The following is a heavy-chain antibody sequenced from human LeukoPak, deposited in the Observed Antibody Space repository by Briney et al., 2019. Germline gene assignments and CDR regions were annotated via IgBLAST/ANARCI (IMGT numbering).Heavy chain of an antibody. Sequence: SQTLSLTCAISGDSVSSNSAAWNWIRQSPSRGLEWLGRTYFRSQWYNDYAVSVKSRITIDPDTSKNQFSLQLNSVTPEDTAVYYCARGWEPYSSSLDYWGQGTLVTVSS. J-gene: IGHJ4*02. V-gene: IGHV6-1*01. D-gene: IGHD6-13*01. CDR1: GDSVSSNSAA. CDR2: TYFRSQWYN. CDR3: ARGWEPYSSSLDY.